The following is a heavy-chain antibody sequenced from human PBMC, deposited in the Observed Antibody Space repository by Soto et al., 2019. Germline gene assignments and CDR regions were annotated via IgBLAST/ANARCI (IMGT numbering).Heavy chain of an antibody. Sequence: PGGSLRLSCAASGFTFSSYAMSWVRQAPGKGLEWVSAISGSGGSTYYADSVKGRFTISRDNSKNTLYLQMNSLRAEDTAVYYCAKDPILGPYYYYGMDVWGQGTTVTVSS. CDR2: ISGSGGST. CDR3: AKDPILGPYYYYGMDV. CDR1: GFTFSSYA. J-gene: IGHJ6*02. D-gene: IGHD2-15*01. V-gene: IGHV3-23*01.